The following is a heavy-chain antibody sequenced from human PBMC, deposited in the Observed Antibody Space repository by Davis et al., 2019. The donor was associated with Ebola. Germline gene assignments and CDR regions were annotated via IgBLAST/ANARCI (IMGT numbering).Heavy chain of an antibody. V-gene: IGHV3-21*04. D-gene: IGHD3-3*01. CDR1: GFTFSSYS. Sequence: GESLKISCAASGFTFSSYSMNWVRQAPGKGLEWVSSISSSSSYIYYADSVKGRFTISRDNAKNSLYLQMNSLRAEDTAVYYCARGYYDFWSGYFSGRMDVWGQGTTVTVSS. J-gene: IGHJ6*02. CDR2: ISSSSSYI. CDR3: ARGYYDFWSGYFSGRMDV.